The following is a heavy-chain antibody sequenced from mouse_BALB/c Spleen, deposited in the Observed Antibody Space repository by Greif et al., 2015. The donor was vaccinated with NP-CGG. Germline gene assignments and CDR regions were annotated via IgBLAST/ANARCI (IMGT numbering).Heavy chain of an antibody. CDR3: AGSGTKHFAY. V-gene: IGHV1-7*01. Sequence: QVQLKESGAELAKPGASVKMSCKASGYTFTSYWMHWVKQRPGQGLEWIGYINPSTGYTEYNQKFKDKATLTADKSSSTAYMQVGRLTSEDSAVYYWAGSGTKHFAYWGEGTVVTVSA. CDR2: INPSTGYT. D-gene: IGHD4-1*01. CDR1: GYTFTSYW. J-gene: IGHJ3*01.